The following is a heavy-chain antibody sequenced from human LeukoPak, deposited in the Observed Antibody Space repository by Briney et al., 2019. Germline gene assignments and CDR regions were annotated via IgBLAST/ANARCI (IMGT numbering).Heavy chain of an antibody. CDR3: ASKVVSDAFDI. V-gene: IGHV1-3*01. J-gene: IGHJ3*02. CDR2: INAGNGNT. Sequence: ASVKVSCQASGYTFTSYAMHWVRQAPGQRIEWMGWINAGNGNTKYSQKFQGRVTITRDTSASTAYMELSSLRSEDTAVYYCASKVVSDAFDIWGQGTMVTVSS. CDR1: GYTFTSYA. D-gene: IGHD2-21*01.